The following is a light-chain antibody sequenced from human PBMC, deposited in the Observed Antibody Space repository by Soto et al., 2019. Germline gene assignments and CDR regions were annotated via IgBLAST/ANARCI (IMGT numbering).Light chain of an antibody. CDR3: QKYWDAGT. CDR2: GAS. J-gene: IGKJ1*01. CDR1: QSVSTSY. Sequence: EIEFTQYPSTLSLSPGERATLSCRASQSVSTSYLAWYQQKPGQAPRLLIYGASSRATGIPDMFSGRGSRAYVSLTSSRQAPDDVPVNYYQKYWDAGTFGQGTKV. V-gene: IGKV3-20*01.